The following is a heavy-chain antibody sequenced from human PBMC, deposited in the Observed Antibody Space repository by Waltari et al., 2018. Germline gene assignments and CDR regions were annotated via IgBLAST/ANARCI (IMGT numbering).Heavy chain of an antibody. CDR2: IIPIFGTA. CDR1: GGTFSSYA. Sequence: QVQLVQSGAEVKKPGSSVKVSCKASGGTFSSYAIRGVRQAPGQGLEWMGGIIPIFGTANYAQKFQGRVTITTDESTSTAYMELSSLRSEDTAVYYCARSARGITMVRGVVNPDFDYWGQGTLVTVSS. CDR3: ARSARGITMVRGVVNPDFDY. D-gene: IGHD3-10*01. J-gene: IGHJ4*02. V-gene: IGHV1-69*05.